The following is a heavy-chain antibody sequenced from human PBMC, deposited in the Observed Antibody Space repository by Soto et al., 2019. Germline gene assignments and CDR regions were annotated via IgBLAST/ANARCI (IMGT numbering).Heavy chain of an antibody. V-gene: IGHV4-30-4*01. CDR3: VGTGTTDDY. J-gene: IGHJ4*02. CDR2: IYSSGGS. Sequence: PSETLSLTYPVSGASVRSGDYYWSCISQPPGKGLEWIGYIYSSGGSYYNPSLKGRLTISIDTSKNQFSLKLNSVTVADTAIYYCVGTGTTDDYWGRGTLVTVSS. D-gene: IGHD1-1*01. CDR1: GASVRSGDYY.